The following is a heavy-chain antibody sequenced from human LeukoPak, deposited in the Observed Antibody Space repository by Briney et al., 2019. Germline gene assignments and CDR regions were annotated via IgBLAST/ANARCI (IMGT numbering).Heavy chain of an antibody. CDR1: GYTFTSYY. J-gene: IGHJ3*02. Sequence: ASVKVSCKASGYTFTSYYMHWVRQAPGQGLEWMGIINPSGGSTSYAQKFQGRVTMTRDTSTSTVYMELSSLRSEDTAVYYCARDPGCSGGSCYSGAFDIWAKGQWSPSLQ. CDR2: INPSGGST. D-gene: IGHD2-15*01. CDR3: ARDPGCSGGSCYSGAFDI. V-gene: IGHV1-46*01.